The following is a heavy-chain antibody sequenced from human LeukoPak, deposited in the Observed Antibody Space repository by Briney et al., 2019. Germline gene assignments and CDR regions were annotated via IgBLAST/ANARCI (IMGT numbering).Heavy chain of an antibody. Sequence: ASVKVSCKASGYTCTCYYMHWVRQAPGQGLEWMGWINPNSGGTNYAQKFQGWVTMTRDTSISTAYMELSRLRSDDTAVYYCARDSSSYGYNWFDPWGQGTLVTVSS. J-gene: IGHJ5*02. V-gene: IGHV1-2*04. CDR3: ARDSSSYGYNWFDP. CDR2: INPNSGGT. D-gene: IGHD5-18*01. CDR1: GYTCTCYY.